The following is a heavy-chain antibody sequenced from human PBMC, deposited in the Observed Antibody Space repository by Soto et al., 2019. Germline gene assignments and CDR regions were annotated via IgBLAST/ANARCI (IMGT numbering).Heavy chain of an antibody. CDR2: ISAYNGNT. Sequence: ASVKVSCKASGYTFTSYGISWVRQAPGQGLEWMGWISAYNGNTNYAQKLQGRVTMTTDTSTSTAYMELRSLRSEDTAVYYCARGPYYDFWSGYPRWGMDVWGQGTTVTVSS. CDR3: ARGPYYDFWSGYPRWGMDV. D-gene: IGHD3-3*01. J-gene: IGHJ6*02. CDR1: GYTFTSYG. V-gene: IGHV1-18*01.